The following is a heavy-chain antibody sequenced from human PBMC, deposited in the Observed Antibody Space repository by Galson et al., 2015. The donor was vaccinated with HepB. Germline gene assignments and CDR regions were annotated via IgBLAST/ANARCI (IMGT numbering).Heavy chain of an antibody. CDR1: GGSISSSSYY. Sequence: ETLSLTCTVSGGSISSSSYYWGWIRQPPGKGLEWIGSIYYSGSTYYNPSLKSRVTISVDTSKNQFSLKLSSVTAADTAVYYCARRGDTGPYDSSGYNFDYWGQGTLVTVSS. CDR2: IYYSGST. V-gene: IGHV4-39*01. J-gene: IGHJ4*02. D-gene: IGHD3-22*01. CDR3: ARRGDTGPYDSSGYNFDY.